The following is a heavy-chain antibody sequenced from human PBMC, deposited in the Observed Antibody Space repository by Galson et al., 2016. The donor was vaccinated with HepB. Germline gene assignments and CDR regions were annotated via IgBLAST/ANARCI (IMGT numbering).Heavy chain of an antibody. CDR2: IIPIFGTA. Sequence: SGGTFNSYAFSWVRQAPGQGLEWMGGIIPIFGTANYAQKFQGRVTITADKSTSTAYMELSSLRFEDTAVYYCARVVPGTSYYYYYGMDVWGQGTSVTVSS. CDR1: GGTFNSYA. CDR3: ARVVPGTSYYYYYGMDV. D-gene: IGHD2-2*01. J-gene: IGHJ6*02. V-gene: IGHV1-69*06.